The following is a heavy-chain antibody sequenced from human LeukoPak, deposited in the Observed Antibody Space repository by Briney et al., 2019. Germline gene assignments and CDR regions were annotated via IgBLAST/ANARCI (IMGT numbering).Heavy chain of an antibody. J-gene: IGHJ4*02. D-gene: IGHD5-24*01. CDR3: ARILERDGYNGPIDY. Sequence: PGGSLRLSCAASGFTFSSYTMNWVRQAPGKGLEWVSSISSRSSNIYYTDSVKGRFTISRDNAKNSLYLQMNSLRAEDTAVYYCARILERDGYNGPIDYWGQGSLVTVSS. V-gene: IGHV3-21*01. CDR2: ISSRSSNI. CDR1: GFTFSSYT.